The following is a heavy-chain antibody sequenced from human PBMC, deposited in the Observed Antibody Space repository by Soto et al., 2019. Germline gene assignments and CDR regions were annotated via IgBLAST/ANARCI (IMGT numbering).Heavy chain of an antibody. CDR3: ARGPLLWGDV. V-gene: IGHV1-69*05. Sequence: SVKVSCKASGGTFGNSAISWVRQAPGQGLEWMGWINPSFANTNYPQKFQGRVTITRDTSASTAYMELSSLRSEDTAVYYCARGPLLWGDVWGQGTTVTGSS. J-gene: IGHJ6*02. CDR1: GGTFGNSA. D-gene: IGHD3-10*01. CDR2: INPSFANT.